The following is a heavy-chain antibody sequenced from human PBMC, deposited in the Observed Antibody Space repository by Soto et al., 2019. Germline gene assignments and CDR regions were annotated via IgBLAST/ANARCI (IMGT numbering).Heavy chain of an antibody. J-gene: IGHJ6*02. Sequence: PSETLSLTCTVSGGSISSGDYYWSWIRQPPGKGLEWIGYIYYSGSTYYNQSLKSRVTISVDTSKNQFSLKLSSVTAADTAVYYCARDTPESGYDEYYYYGMDVWGQGTTVTVSS. CDR1: GGSISSGDYY. V-gene: IGHV4-30-4*01. D-gene: IGHD5-12*01. CDR2: IYYSGST. CDR3: ARDTPESGYDEYYYYGMDV.